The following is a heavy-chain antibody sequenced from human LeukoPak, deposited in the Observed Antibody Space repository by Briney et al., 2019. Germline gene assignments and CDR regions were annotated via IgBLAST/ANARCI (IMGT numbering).Heavy chain of an antibody. CDR2: IKQDGSEK. CDR1: GFTFSSYW. Sequence: GGSLRLSCAASGFTFSSYWMSWVRQAPGKGLEWVANIKQDGSEKYYVDSVKGRFTISRDNAKNSLYLQMNSLRAEDTAVYYCARESYYGDGYFDYWGQGTLVTVSS. D-gene: IGHD4-17*01. CDR3: ARESYYGDGYFDY. V-gene: IGHV3-7*03. J-gene: IGHJ4*02.